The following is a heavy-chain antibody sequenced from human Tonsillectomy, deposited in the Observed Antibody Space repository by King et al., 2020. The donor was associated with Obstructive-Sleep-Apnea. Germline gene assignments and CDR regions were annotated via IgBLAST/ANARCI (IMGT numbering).Heavy chain of an antibody. CDR2: VSRRSEAI. D-gene: IGHD3-9*01. CDR1: GFTLRDFS. J-gene: IGHJ4*02. Sequence: VQLVESGGGWVQPGGSLRLSCVASGFTLRDFSMNWVRQPPGKGLEWVSYVSRRSEAIHYTDSVRGRFAIFRDDAKNSVYLQMDRLRAADSGVYYCARDPMTRGLTWYGFDYWGQGILVTVSS. V-gene: IGHV3-48*04. CDR3: ARDPMTRGLTWYGFDY.